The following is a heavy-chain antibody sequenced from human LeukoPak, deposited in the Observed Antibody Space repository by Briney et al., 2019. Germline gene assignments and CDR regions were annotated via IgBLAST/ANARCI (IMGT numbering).Heavy chain of an antibody. V-gene: IGHV3-66*01. CDR2: IYSGGST. CDR3: ARSLQQLTKDDY. J-gene: IGHJ4*02. Sequence: GGSLRLSCAASGFTVSSNYVSWVRQAPGKGLEWVSVIYSGGSTYYADSVKGRFTISRDNSKNTLYLQMNSLRAEDTAVYYCARSLQQLTKDDYWGQGTLVTVSS. CDR1: GFTVSSNY. D-gene: IGHD6-13*01.